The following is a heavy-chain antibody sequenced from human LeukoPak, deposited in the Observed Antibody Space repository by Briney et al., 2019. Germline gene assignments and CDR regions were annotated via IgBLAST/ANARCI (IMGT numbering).Heavy chain of an antibody. V-gene: IGHV4-4*07. CDR1: GGSISSYY. J-gene: IGHJ3*02. Sequence: SETLSLTCTVSGGSISSYYWSWIRQPAGKGLEWIGRIYTSGSTTYNPSLKSRVTISVDTSKNQFSLKLSSVTAADTAVYYCARRMKPPQDAFDIWGQGTMVTVSS. CDR3: ARRMKPPQDAFDI. CDR2: IYTSGST.